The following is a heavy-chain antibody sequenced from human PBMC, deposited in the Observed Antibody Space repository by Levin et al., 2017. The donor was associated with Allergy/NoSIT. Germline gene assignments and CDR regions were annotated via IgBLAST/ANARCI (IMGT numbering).Heavy chain of an antibody. CDR1: GGSVSIYY. CDR2: IYGSGST. CDR3: ARGHFHGSAEEFEY. V-gene: IGHV4-59*02. J-gene: IGHJ4*02. D-gene: IGHD3-10*01. Sequence: SETLSLTCTVSGGSVSIYYWSWIRQPPGKGLEWIGYIYGSGSTHYTPSLKSRVTISIDTSKNHLSLNLSSVTAADTAVYYCARGHFHGSAEEFEYWGQGILVTVSS.